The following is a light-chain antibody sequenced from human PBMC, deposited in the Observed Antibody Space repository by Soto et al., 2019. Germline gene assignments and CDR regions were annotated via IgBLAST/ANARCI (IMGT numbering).Light chain of an antibody. V-gene: IGKV3-15*01. CDR1: QSVSSN. CDR2: GAS. Sequence: EIVMTQSPATLSVSPGDRATLSCRASQSVSSNLAWYQQKPGQAPTLLIYGASTRSTGIPARFSGSGSGTEFTLTISSLQSEELADYYCQQYNNWPALTCGGGTKGEIK. CDR3: QQYNNWPALT. J-gene: IGKJ4*02.